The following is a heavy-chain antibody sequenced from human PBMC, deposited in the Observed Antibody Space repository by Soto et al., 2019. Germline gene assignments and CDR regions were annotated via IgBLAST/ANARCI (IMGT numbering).Heavy chain of an antibody. CDR3: ANSEYSGSDIVLMVSCDY. V-gene: IGHV3-23*01. Sequence: GGSLRLSCAASGFTFSSYAMSWVRQAPGKGLEWVSAISGSGGSTYYADSVKGRFTISRDNSKNTLYLQMNSLRAEDTAVYYCANSEYSGSDIVLMVSCDYWGQGTLVTVSS. CDR2: ISGSGGST. CDR1: GFTFSSYA. D-gene: IGHD2-8*01. J-gene: IGHJ4*02.